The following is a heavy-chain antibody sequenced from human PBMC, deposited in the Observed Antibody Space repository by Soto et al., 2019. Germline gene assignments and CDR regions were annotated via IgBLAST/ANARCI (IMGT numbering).Heavy chain of an antibody. V-gene: IGHV1-18*01. CDR1: GYTFTSYG. D-gene: IGHD5-12*01. CDR2: ISAYNGNT. Sequence: ASVKVSCKASGYTFTSYGISWVRQAPGQGLEWMGWISAYNGNTNYAQKLQGRVTMTTDTSTSTAYMELRSLRSEDTAVYYCARLYSGYAQLDNYYYYYYMDVWSKGTTVTVSS. CDR3: ARLYSGYAQLDNYYYYYYMDV. J-gene: IGHJ6*03.